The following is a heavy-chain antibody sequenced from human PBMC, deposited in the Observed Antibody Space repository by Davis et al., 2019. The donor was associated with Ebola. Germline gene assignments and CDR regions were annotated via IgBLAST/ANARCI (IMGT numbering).Heavy chain of an antibody. J-gene: IGHJ4*02. Sequence: FQGRVTITRDTSASTAYMELSSLRSEDTAVYYCARKERIAARPTPFDYWGQGTLVTVSS. CDR3: ARKERIAARPTPFDY. D-gene: IGHD6-6*01. V-gene: IGHV1-3*01.